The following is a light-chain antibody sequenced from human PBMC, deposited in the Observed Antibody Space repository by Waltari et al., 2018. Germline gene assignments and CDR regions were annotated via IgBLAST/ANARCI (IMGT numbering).Light chain of an antibody. J-gene: IGKJ1*01. V-gene: IGKV1-27*01. Sequence: DIQMTQSPSSLSASVGDSVTITCRASQDISVYFAWYQQKPGKVPNLLIYLASTLQSGVPSRFSGRGSGKEVTLTISSLQPEDVATYYCQNYNSAPRTFGQGTKVEIK. CDR1: QDISVY. CDR2: LAS. CDR3: QNYNSAPRT.